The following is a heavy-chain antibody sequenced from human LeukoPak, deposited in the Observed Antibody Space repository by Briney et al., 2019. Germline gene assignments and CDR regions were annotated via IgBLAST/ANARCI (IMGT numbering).Heavy chain of an antibody. Sequence: SETLSHTCTVSGGSISNYYWSWIRQPPGKGLEWVGYIHNTGRNNYNPSLKSRVTMSIDTSKNQFSLKVTSVTAADTAVYFCARYGMYCLDSWGQGTLVTVSS. D-gene: IGHD2-8*02. CDR1: GGSISNYY. CDR2: IHNTGRN. CDR3: ARYGMYCLDS. V-gene: IGHV4-59*01. J-gene: IGHJ4*02.